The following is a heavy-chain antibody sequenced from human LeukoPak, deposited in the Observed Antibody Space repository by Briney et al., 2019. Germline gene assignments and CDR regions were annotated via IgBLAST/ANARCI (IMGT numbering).Heavy chain of an antibody. V-gene: IGHV3-11*01. CDR1: GFTFSDYY. CDR3: ARASSYYDSSGYYL. Sequence: GGSLRLSCAASGFTFSDYYMSWIRQAPGKGLEWVSYISSSGSTIYYADSVKGRFTISRDNAKNSLYLQVNSLRAEDTAVYYCARASSYYDSSGYYLWGQGTLVTVSS. D-gene: IGHD3-22*01. J-gene: IGHJ4*02. CDR2: ISSSGSTI.